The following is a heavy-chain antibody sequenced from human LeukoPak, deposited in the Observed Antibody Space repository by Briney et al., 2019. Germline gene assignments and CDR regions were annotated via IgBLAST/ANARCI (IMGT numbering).Heavy chain of an antibody. J-gene: IGHJ4*02. CDR2: IYTDGRT. D-gene: IGHD3-10*01. CDR3: ARLDTDRGGAWVPFDY. Sequence: TGGSLRLSCAASGLTVSINYMTWLRQAPEKGRKWVSVIYTDGRTYYADSVRGRFTISRDNSKTTVYLQMNTLTTEDTGIYHCARLDTDRGGAWVPFDYWGQGTPVTVSS. V-gene: IGHV3-66*02. CDR1: GLTVSINY.